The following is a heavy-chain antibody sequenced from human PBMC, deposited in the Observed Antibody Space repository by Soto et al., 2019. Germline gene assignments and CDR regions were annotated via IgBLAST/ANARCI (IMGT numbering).Heavy chain of an antibody. V-gene: IGHV1-69*01. CDR1: GGTFSSYA. Sequence: KVSCKASGGTFSSYAISWVRQAPGQGLEWMGGIIPIFGTANYAQKFQGRVTITADESTSTAYMELSSLRSEDTAVYYCARQGENCGGDCYPYYYGMDVWGQGTTVTVSS. CDR2: IIPIFGTA. J-gene: IGHJ6*02. CDR3: ARQGENCGGDCYPYYYGMDV. D-gene: IGHD2-21*02.